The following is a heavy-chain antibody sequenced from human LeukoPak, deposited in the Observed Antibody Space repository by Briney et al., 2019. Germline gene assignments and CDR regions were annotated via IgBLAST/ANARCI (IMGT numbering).Heavy chain of an antibody. D-gene: IGHD1-26*01. V-gene: IGHV4-59*12. CDR2: IYYSGST. CDR3: ARETVVGATKYYFDY. J-gene: IGHJ4*02. CDR1: AGSFSGYY. Sequence: PSETLSLTCAVYAGSFSGYYWNWIRQPPGEGLEWIGNIYYSGSTNYNPSLKSRVTMLVDTSKNQFSLKLSSVTAADTAVYHCARETVVGATKYYFDYWGQGTLVTVSS.